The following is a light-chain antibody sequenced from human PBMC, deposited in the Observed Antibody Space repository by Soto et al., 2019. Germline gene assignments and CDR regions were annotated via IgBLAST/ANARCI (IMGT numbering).Light chain of an antibody. CDR2: LGS. CDR1: QSLLHSNGYNY. V-gene: IGKV2-28*01. J-gene: IGKJ5*01. Sequence: EIVVTQSPLTLPATPGETASISCRSSQSLLHSNGYNYLDWYLQKPGQSPQLLIYLGSNRASGVPDRFSGSGSGTDFTLKINRVEAEDVGTYYCMQALQSLTVGKGTRLEIK. CDR3: MQALQSLT.